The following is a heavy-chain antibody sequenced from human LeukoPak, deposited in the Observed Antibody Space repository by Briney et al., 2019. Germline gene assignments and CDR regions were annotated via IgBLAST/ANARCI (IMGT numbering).Heavy chain of an antibody. V-gene: IGHV3-11*04. CDR2: ITSSGDIK. CDR3: ARDIYGDEDFDY. D-gene: IGHD3-10*01. J-gene: IGHJ4*02. Sequence: PGGSLRLSCAASGFSISDHFMSWVRQAPGKGLEWVSYITSSGDIKTYADPVKGRFTMSRDDAKNSVYLQMNSLRPEDTAVHYCARDIYGDEDFDYWGQGTLVSVSS. CDR1: GFSISDHF.